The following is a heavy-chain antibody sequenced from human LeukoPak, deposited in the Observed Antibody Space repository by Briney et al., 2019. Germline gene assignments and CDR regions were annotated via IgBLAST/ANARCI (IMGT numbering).Heavy chain of an antibody. CDR3: ARVAAYDYYFDY. CDR1: GFTFSSYA. J-gene: IGHJ4*02. CDR2: ISGSGGST. D-gene: IGHD3-16*01. Sequence: GGSLRLSCAASGFTFSSYAMSWVRQAPGKGLEWASAISGSGGSTYYADSVKGRFTISRDNSKNTLYLQMNSLRAEDTAVYYCARVAAYDYYFDYWGQGTLVTVSS. V-gene: IGHV3-23*01.